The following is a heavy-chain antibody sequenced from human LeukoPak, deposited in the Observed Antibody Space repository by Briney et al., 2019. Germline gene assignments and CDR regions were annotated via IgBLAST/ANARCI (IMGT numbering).Heavy chain of an antibody. CDR3: ARHVDMTTVNYYYLDV. CDR2: ISSSSSTI. CDR1: GFTFSSYS. Sequence: GGCLRLSCAASGFTFSSYSMNWVRQAPGKGLEWVSYISSSSSTIYYADSVRGRFTISRDNAKNSLYLQMNSLRAEDTAVYYCARHVDMTTVNYYYLDVWGEGTTVTVSS. V-gene: IGHV3-48*04. D-gene: IGHD4-11*01. J-gene: IGHJ6*03.